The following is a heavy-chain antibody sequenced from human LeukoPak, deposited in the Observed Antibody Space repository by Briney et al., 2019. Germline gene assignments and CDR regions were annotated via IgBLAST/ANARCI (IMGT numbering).Heavy chain of an antibody. CDR2: IYTSGST. V-gene: IGHV4-4*07. Sequence: PSETLSLTCTVSGGSISSYYWSWIRQPAGKGLEWIGRIYTSGSTNYNPSLKSRVTMSVDTSKNQFSLKLSSVTAADTAVYYCAAGYSSSYDAFDIWGHWTMVIVSS. CDR1: GGSISSYY. CDR3: AAGYSSSYDAFDI. D-gene: IGHD6-13*01. J-gene: IGHJ3*02.